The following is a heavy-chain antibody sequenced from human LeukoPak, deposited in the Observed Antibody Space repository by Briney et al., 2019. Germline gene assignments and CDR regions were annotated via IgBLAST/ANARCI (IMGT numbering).Heavy chain of an antibody. Sequence: GGSLRLSCAASGFTFDDYAMHWVRQAPGKGLEWVANIKQDGSEKYYVDSVKGRFTISRDNAKNSVYLQMNSLRAEDTAVYFCASPAYGDYALFDYWGQGTLVTVSS. D-gene: IGHD4-17*01. CDR2: IKQDGSEK. V-gene: IGHV3-7*01. J-gene: IGHJ4*02. CDR3: ASPAYGDYALFDY. CDR1: GFTFDDYA.